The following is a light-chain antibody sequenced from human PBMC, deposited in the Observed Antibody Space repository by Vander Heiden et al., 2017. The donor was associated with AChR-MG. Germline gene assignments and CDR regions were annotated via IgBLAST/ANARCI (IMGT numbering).Light chain of an antibody. CDR1: TSNIGTNY. Sequence: QSVLTQPPSVSAAPGQTVTISCSGSTSNIGTNYLSWFQQLPGTAPKLLSYDNSQRPSGIPDRYSGAKSGTSGTLAITGLQTGDEADYYCGTWDSSLSAWVFGGGTKLTVL. V-gene: IGLV1-51*01. CDR3: GTWDSSLSAWV. CDR2: DNS. J-gene: IGLJ3*02.